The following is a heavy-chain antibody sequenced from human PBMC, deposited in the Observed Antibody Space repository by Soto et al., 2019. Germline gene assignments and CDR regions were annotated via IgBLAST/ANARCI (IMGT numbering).Heavy chain of an antibody. J-gene: IGHJ4*02. D-gene: IGHD5-12*01. V-gene: IGHV3-30*18. Sequence: GGSLRLSCAASGFTFSSYGMHWVRQAPGKGLEWVAVISYDGSNKYYADSVKGRFTISRDNSKNTLYLQMNSLRAEDTAVYYCAKDYSGYGFSVYYFDYWGQGTLVTVSS. CDR2: ISYDGSNK. CDR3: AKDYSGYGFSVYYFDY. CDR1: GFTFSSYG.